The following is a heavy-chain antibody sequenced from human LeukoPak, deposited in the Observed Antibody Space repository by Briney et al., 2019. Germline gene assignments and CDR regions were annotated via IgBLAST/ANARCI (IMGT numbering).Heavy chain of an antibody. CDR1: GGSISSYY. J-gene: IGHJ5*02. CDR2: IYYSGST. V-gene: IGHV4-59*01. D-gene: IGHD1-1*01. CDR3: ARHGTSGTNLNWFDP. Sequence: SETLSLTCTVSGGSISSYYWSWTRQPPGKGLEWIGYIYYSGSTNYNPSLKSRVTISVDTSKNQFSLKLSSVTAADTAVYDCARHGTSGTNLNWFDPWGQGTLVTVSS.